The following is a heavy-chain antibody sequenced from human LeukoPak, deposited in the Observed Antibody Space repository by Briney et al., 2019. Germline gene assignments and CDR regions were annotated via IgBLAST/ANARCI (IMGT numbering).Heavy chain of an antibody. CDR2: INHSGST. V-gene: IGHV4-39*07. J-gene: IGHJ6*03. CDR1: GGSISSSSYY. D-gene: IGHD2-15*01. Sequence: PSETLSLTCTVSGGSISSSSYYWGWIRQPPGKGLEWIGEINHSGSTNYNPSLKSRVTISVDTSKNQFSLKLSSVTAADTAVYYCARRSHCSGGSCQYYYYYYMGVWGNGTTVTISS. CDR3: ARRSHCSGGSCQYYYYYYMGV.